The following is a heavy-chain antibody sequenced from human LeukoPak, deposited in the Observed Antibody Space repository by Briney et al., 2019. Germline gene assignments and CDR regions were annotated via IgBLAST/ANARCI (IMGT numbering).Heavy chain of an antibody. CDR3: ARHRGGSYYENIYFDY. CDR2: IHYSGST. V-gene: IGHV4-59*08. J-gene: IGHJ4*02. D-gene: IGHD1-26*01. Sequence: KPSDALFLTCSASVGSIISYYGSWIRQPPAKGLEWIGHIHYSGSTNYNPTLKRRVTISVDTSKNQSSLKLNSVPAADTAVYYCARHRGGSYYENIYFDYWGQGTLVTVSS. CDR1: VGSIISYY.